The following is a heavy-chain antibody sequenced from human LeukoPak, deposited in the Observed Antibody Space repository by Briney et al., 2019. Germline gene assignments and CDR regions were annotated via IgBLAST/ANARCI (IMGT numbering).Heavy chain of an antibody. J-gene: IGHJ4*02. CDR3: ARDMGQQASY. Sequence: GGSLRLSCAASGFSFSTYGLHWVRQAPGKGLEWVAVISYDGSNKYYGDSVRGRFTISRDNSKNTLYLQMNSLRAEDTAVYYCARDMGQQASYWGQGTLVTVSS. D-gene: IGHD6-13*01. CDR2: ISYDGSNK. CDR1: GFSFSTYG. V-gene: IGHV3-30*03.